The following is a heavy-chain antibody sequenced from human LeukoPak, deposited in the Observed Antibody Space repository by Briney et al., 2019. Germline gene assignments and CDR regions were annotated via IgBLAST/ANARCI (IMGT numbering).Heavy chain of an antibody. CDR2: IYHSGST. Sequence: PGGSLRLSCAASGFTFSSYAMSWVRQPPGKGLEWIGEIYHSGSTNYNPSLKSRVTISVDKSKNQFSLKLSSVTAADTAVYYCARFWSGYYLDAFDIWGQGTMVTVSS. CDR1: GFTFSSYAM. CDR3: ARFWSGYYLDAFDI. J-gene: IGHJ3*02. D-gene: IGHD3-3*01. V-gene: IGHV4-4*02.